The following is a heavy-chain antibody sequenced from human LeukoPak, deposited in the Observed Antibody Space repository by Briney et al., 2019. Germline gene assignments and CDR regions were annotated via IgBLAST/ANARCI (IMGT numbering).Heavy chain of an antibody. V-gene: IGHV1-18*01. CDR3: ARDRSGWYYYYMDV. Sequence: ASVKVSCKASGYTFTSYGISWGRQAPGQGLEWMGWISAYNGNTNYAQKLQGRVTMTTDTSTSTAHMELRSLRSDDTAVYYCARDRSGWYYYYMDVWGKGTTVTVSS. J-gene: IGHJ6*03. CDR2: ISAYNGNT. D-gene: IGHD6-19*01. CDR1: GYTFTSYG.